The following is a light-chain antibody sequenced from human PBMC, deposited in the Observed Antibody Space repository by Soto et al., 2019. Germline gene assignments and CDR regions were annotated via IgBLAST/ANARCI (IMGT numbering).Light chain of an antibody. V-gene: IGKV1-5*03. CDR3: QQSNNYPWT. CDR1: QSISSY. CDR2: EAS. J-gene: IGKJ1*01. Sequence: DIQMTQSPSTLSASVGDRVTITCRANQSISSYLAWYQQKPGKAPKLLIYEASNLESGVPSRFSGSGSGTEFTLTISSLQPDDFATYYCQQSNNYPWTFGQGTKVDIK.